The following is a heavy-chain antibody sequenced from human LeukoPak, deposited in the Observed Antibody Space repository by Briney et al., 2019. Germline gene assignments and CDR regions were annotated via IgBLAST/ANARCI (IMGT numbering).Heavy chain of an antibody. CDR1: GFTVISNL. CDR3: ARGAYRISWPGIDY. D-gene: IGHD3-16*02. CDR2: IYSGGAT. J-gene: IGHJ4*02. Sequence: GGSLTLSCAASGFTVISNLMTWVRQSPGRGLEWLSSIYSGGATYYADSVKGRFTISGDHSNNSVSLQMTNLRVEDTAIYYCARGAYRISWPGIDYWGQGTLVTVSS. V-gene: IGHV3-53*01.